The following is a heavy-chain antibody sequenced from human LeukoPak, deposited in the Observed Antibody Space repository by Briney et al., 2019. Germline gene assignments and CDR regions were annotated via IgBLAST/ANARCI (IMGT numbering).Heavy chain of an antibody. CDR2: ITSSSTNI. D-gene: IGHD6-19*01. V-gene: IGHV3-48*01. CDR1: GFTFSTYN. J-gene: IGHJ4*02. Sequence: GGSLRLSCAASGFTFSTYNMNWVRQAPGKGLEWVSHITSSSTNIYYADSVKGRFTISRDNAKNALSLQMNSLRVEDTAMYYCATAAVGREDTEGYWGQGTLVTVSS. CDR3: ATAAVGREDTEGY.